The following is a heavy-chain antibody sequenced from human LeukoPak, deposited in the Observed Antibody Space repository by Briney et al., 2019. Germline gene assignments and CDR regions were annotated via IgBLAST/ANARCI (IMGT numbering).Heavy chain of an antibody. D-gene: IGHD2-2*02. Sequence: GGSLRLSCAASGFTFSSYWMSWVRQAPGKGLEWVANIKQDGSEKYYMDSVKGRFTISRDNAKNSLYLQMNSLRAEDTAVYYCARDLVVPAAIRGYYYYGMDVWGQGTTVTVSS. CDR1: GFTFSSYW. J-gene: IGHJ6*02. CDR2: IKQDGSEK. V-gene: IGHV3-7*01. CDR3: ARDLVVPAAIRGYYYYGMDV.